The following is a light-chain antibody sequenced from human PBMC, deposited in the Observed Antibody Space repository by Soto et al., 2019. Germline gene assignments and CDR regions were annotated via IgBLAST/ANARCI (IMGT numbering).Light chain of an antibody. CDR1: SSDVGGSNF. CDR2: DVA. Sequence: QSALTQPASVSASPGQSITISCTGTSSDVGGSNFVSWYQQHPGKPPKLIIYDVATRPSGVSNRFSGSKSGSTASLIISRLQTEDEADYYCDSFTSSTTYVFGSGTKVTVL. CDR3: DSFTSSTTYV. J-gene: IGLJ1*01. V-gene: IGLV2-14*03.